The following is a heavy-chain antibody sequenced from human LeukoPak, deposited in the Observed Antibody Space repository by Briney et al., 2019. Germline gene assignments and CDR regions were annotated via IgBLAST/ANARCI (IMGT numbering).Heavy chain of an antibody. CDR3: VRYAVYCISSSCYDRYYMDV. CDR2: IYSGGST. Sequence: PGGSLRLSCAASGFTVSSNYMSWVRQAPGKGLEWVSVIYSGGSTYYADSVKGRFTVSRDNSKNTLYLQMNSLRAEDTAVYYCVRYAVYCISSSCYDRYYMDVWGKGTTVTVSS. D-gene: IGHD2-2*01. CDR1: GFTVSSNY. V-gene: IGHV3-66*01. J-gene: IGHJ6*03.